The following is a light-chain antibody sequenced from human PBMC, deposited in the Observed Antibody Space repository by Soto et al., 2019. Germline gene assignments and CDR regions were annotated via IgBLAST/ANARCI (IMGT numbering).Light chain of an antibody. J-gene: IGKJ4*01. V-gene: IGKV3-15*01. CDR2: GAS. CDR1: QRVSSN. CDR3: QQYDNWPPVT. Sequence: IVMTQSPATLSVSPGERATLDCSASQRVSSNLAWYQQKPGQPPRLLFYGASTRATGIPARFSGSGSGTDFMLTNTSLLTEAFAIYCCQQYDNWPPVTFGSRNQVEI.